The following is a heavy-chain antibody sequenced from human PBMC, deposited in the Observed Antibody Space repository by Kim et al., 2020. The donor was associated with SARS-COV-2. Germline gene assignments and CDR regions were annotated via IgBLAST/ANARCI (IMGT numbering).Heavy chain of an antibody. CDR1: GFTFSSYE. J-gene: IGHJ6*02. CDR2: ISSSGSTI. D-gene: IGHD3-10*01. CDR3: ARGGGSGSSEPDYYYYGMDV. V-gene: IGHV3-48*03. Sequence: GGSLRLSCAASGFTFSSYEMNWVRQAPGKGLEWVSYISSSGSTIYYADSVKGRFTISRDNAKNSLYLQMNSLRAEDTAVYYCARGGGSGSSEPDYYYYGMDVWGQGTTVTVSS.